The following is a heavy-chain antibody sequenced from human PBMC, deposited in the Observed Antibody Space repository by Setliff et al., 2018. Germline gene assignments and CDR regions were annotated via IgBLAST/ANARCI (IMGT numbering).Heavy chain of an antibody. CDR2: IYRNGST. Sequence: SETLSLTCSVSDFSINSGYYWGWIRQSPGEGLEWIGSIYRNGSTYYNPSLKSRVTISVDTSKNQFSLKLSSVTAADTAVYYCARDTEGRYNFWSGYYEDYYYYGMDVWGQGTTVTVSS. CDR1: DFSINSGYY. CDR3: ARDTEGRYNFWSGYYEDYYYYGMDV. V-gene: IGHV4-38-2*02. J-gene: IGHJ6*02. D-gene: IGHD3-3*01.